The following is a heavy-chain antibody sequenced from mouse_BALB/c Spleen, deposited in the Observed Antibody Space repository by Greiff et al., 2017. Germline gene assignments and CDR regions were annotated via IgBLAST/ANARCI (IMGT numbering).Heavy chain of an antibody. Sequence: DVQLQESGGGLVQPGGSLKLSCAASGFTFSSFGMHWVRQAPEKGLEWVAYISSGSSTTYYADTVKGRFTISRDNPKNTLFLQMSSLRSEDTAMYYCARSGDGYTYYAMDYWGQGTSVTVSS. CDR3: ARSGDGYTYYAMDY. J-gene: IGHJ4*01. V-gene: IGHV5-17*02. CDR2: ISSGSSTT. CDR1: GFTFSSFG. D-gene: IGHD2-3*01.